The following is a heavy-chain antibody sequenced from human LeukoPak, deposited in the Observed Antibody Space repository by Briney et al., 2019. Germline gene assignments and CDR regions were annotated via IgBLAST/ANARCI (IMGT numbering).Heavy chain of an antibody. J-gene: IGHJ5*02. Sequence: GGSLRLSCAVSGFTFSSFAMTWVRQAPGKGLEWVSAISSRHLTTYYTDSVKGRFTISRDNSKNTLYLQMNSLRAEDTAVYYCTEHPNGDYVGAFDPWGQGTLVTVSS. CDR1: GFTFSSFA. D-gene: IGHD4-17*01. V-gene: IGHV3-23*01. CDR2: ISSRHLTT. CDR3: TEHPNGDYVGAFDP.